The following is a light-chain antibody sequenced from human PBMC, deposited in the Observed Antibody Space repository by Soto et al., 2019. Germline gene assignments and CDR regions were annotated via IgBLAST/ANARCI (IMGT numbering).Light chain of an antibody. V-gene: IGKV3-20*01. CDR3: QQYGSSPIT. J-gene: IGKJ5*01. CDR2: GAS. Sequence: EIVLTQSPGTLSLSPGERATLSCRASQSVNNRYLAWFQQKPGQAPRFLMYGASSRATGIPDRLSGSGSGTDFTLTISRLEPEDFAVYYCQQYGSSPITFGQGTRLEIK. CDR1: QSVNNRY.